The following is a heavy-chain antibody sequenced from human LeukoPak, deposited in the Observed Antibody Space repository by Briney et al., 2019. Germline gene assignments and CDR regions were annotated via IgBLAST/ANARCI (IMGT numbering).Heavy chain of an antibody. CDR1: GGSISSGSYY. V-gene: IGHV4-61*10. D-gene: IGHD6-13*01. CDR3: ARGQLGEIAAAASFDY. Sequence: SETLSLTCTVSGGSISSGSYYWSWIRQPAGKGLEWIGYIYYSGSTNYNPSLKSRVTISVDTSKNQFSLKLSSVTAADTAVYYCARGQLGEIAAAASFDYWGQGTLVTVSS. CDR2: IYYSGST. J-gene: IGHJ4*02.